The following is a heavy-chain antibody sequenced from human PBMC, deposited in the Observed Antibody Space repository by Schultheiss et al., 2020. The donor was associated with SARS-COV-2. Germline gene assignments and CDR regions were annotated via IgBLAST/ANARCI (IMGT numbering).Heavy chain of an antibody. CDR2: IWYDGSNK. CDR3: TRGVRIAAAGWVCVNDY. CDR1: GFTFSSYS. V-gene: IGHV3-33*08. J-gene: IGHJ4*02. D-gene: IGHD6-13*01. Sequence: GGSLRLSCAASGFTFSSYSMNWVRQAPGKGLEWVAVIWYDGSNKYYADSVKGRFTISRDNSKNSLYLQMNSLKTEDTAVYYCTRGVRIAAAGWVCVNDYWGQGTLVTVSS.